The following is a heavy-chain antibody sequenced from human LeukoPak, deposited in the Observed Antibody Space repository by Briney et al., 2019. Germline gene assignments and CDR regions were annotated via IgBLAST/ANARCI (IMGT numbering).Heavy chain of an antibody. V-gene: IGHV3-20*01. Sequence: GGSLRLSCAASGFTFDDYGMSWVRQAPGKGLEWVSGINWNGGSTGYADSVKGRFTISRDNAKNSLYLQMNSLRAEDTALYHCARDLVAGPYNWFDPWGQGTLVTVSS. D-gene: IGHD6-19*01. J-gene: IGHJ5*02. CDR1: GFTFDDYG. CDR2: INWNGGST. CDR3: ARDLVAGPYNWFDP.